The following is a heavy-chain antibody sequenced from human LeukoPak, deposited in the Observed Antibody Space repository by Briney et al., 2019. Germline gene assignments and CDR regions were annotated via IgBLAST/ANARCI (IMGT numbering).Heavy chain of an antibody. CDR3: ARTLIAVAGTAFDY. D-gene: IGHD6-19*01. J-gene: IGHJ4*02. Sequence: ASVNVSCKASGGTFSSYAISWVRQAPGQGLEWMGGIFPVFGTENYAHKLHGRVTLPPDEYTNAAYMEPSSLTAEGADVYYCARTLIAVAGTAFDYRGQGNLVTVSS. CDR2: IFPVFGTE. CDR1: GGTFSSYA. V-gene: IGHV1-69*13.